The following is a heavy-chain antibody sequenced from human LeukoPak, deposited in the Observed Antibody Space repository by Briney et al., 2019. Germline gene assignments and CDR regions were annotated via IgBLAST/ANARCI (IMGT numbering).Heavy chain of an antibody. J-gene: IGHJ3*02. V-gene: IGHV1-18*01. D-gene: IGHD3-22*01. CDR1: GYTFNSYA. Sequence: ASVKVSCKASGYTFNSYAISWVRQAPGQGLEWMGWISAYNGNTNYAQKVQGRVTMTTDTSTSTAYMELRSLRSDDTAVYYCAKDRLYDSSGYYYPVAFDIWGQGTMVTVSS. CDR3: AKDRLYDSSGYYYPVAFDI. CDR2: ISAYNGNT.